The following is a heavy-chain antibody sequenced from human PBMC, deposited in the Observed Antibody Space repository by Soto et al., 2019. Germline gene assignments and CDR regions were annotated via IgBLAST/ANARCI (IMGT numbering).Heavy chain of an antibody. Sequence: ASVKVSCKASGYTFTGYYMHWVRQAPGQGLGWMGWLNPNSGGTNYAQKFQGWVTMTRDTSVSTAFMELSRLRSDDTAVYYCATDLRGIVGGTPAYDIGGQGTMVTVS. CDR2: LNPNSGGT. CDR3: ATDLRGIVGGTPAYDI. V-gene: IGHV1-2*04. CDR1: GYTFTGYY. D-gene: IGHD1-26*01. J-gene: IGHJ3*02.